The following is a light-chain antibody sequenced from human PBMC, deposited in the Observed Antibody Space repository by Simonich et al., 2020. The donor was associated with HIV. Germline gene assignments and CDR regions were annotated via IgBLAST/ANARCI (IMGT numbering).Light chain of an antibody. V-gene: IGKV3-15*01. CDR2: GTS. CDR3: QQYNNWPT. J-gene: IGKJ4*01. CDR1: QSVSSN. Sequence: EIVMTQSPATLSVSPGERATLSCRASQSVSSNLAWYQQKLGQAPSLLIYGTSTRATGIPARFSGSGSGTEFTLTITSMQSEDFALYYCQQYNNWPTFGGGTKVEIK.